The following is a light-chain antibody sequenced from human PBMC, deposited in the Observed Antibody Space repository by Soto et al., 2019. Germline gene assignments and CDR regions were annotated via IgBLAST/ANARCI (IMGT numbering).Light chain of an antibody. CDR1: SSNIGAGYE. CDR2: GNT. J-gene: IGLJ1*01. V-gene: IGLV1-40*01. CDR3: QSYDTSLSASYV. Sequence: QSVLTQPPSVSGAPGQRVTTSCTGSSSNIGAGYEVHWYQHLPGKAPKPLIYGNTNRPSGVPDRFSGSKSGTSASLAITGLQAEDEADYYCQSYDTSLSASYVFGGGTKVTVL.